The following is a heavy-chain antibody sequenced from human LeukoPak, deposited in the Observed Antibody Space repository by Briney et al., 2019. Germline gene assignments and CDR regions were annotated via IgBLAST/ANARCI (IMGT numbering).Heavy chain of an antibody. CDR1: GFTFSSYS. J-gene: IGHJ3*02. CDR2: ISSSSSYI. V-gene: IGHV3-21*01. CDR3: ARDGYYYESARAFDI. D-gene: IGHD3-22*01. Sequence: PGGSLRLSCAASGFTFSSYSMNWVRQAPGKGLEWVSSISSSSSYIYYADSVKGRFTISRDNAKNSLYLQMNSLRAEDTAVYYCARDGYYYESARAFDIWGQGTMVTVSS.